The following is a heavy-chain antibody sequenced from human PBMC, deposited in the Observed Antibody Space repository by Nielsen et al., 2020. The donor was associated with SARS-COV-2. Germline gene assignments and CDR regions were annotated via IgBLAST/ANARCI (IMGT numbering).Heavy chain of an antibody. Sequence: GESLKISCAASGFTFSSYAMHWVRQAPGKGLEWVAVISYDGSNKYYADSVKGRFTISRDNAKNTLYLQMNSLRAEDTAVYYCARGLIGRVDYWGQGTLVTVSS. CDR3: ARGLIGRVDY. D-gene: IGHD2-8*01. CDR1: GFTFSSYA. CDR2: ISYDGSNK. J-gene: IGHJ4*02. V-gene: IGHV3-30*04.